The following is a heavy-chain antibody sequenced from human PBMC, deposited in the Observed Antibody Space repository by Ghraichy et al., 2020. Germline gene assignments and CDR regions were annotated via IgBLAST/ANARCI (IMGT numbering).Heavy chain of an antibody. D-gene: IGHD2-2*01. CDR3: TKDAAAYCSTTTCSEFDY. CDR2: IRYDEGDK. V-gene: IGHV3-30*02. J-gene: IGHJ4*02. Sequence: GGSLRLSCAASGFTFNNYGMHWVRQAPGRGLEWVSFIRYDEGDKYYADAVQGRFTISRDSSKNTLSLQMTSLRPEDTAVYYCTKDAAAYCSTTTCSEFDYWGQGTLVTVSS. CDR1: GFTFNNYG.